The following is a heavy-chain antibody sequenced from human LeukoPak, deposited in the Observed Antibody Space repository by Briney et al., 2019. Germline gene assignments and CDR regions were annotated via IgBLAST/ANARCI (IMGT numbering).Heavy chain of an antibody. CDR2: INPNSGGT. V-gene: IGHV1-2*06. J-gene: IGHJ4*02. Sequence: ASVKVSCKASGYTFTGYYMHWVRQAPGQGLEWMGRINPNSGGTNYAQKFQGRVTMTRDTSISTAYMELSRLRSDDTAVYYCVRDRIRVVRGVIDYWGQGTLVTVSS. CDR1: GYTFTGYY. CDR3: VRDRIRVVRGVIDY. D-gene: IGHD3-10*01.